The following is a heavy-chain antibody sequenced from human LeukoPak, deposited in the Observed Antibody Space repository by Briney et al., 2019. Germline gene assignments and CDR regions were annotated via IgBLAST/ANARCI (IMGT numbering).Heavy chain of an antibody. CDR2: IKQDGSEK. CDR3: ARSRWYRAVNYFDY. Sequence: GGSLRLSCAASGFTFTSYLMSWVRLAPGKGLEWVANIKQDGSEKYYVDSVKGRFTISRDNAKNSLYLQMNSLRAEDTAVYYCARSRWYRAVNYFDYWGQGTLVTVSS. CDR1: GFTFTSYL. V-gene: IGHV3-7*01. J-gene: IGHJ4*02. D-gene: IGHD6-13*01.